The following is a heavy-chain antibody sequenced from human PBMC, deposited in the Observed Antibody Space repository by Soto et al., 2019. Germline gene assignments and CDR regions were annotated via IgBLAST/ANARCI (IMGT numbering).Heavy chain of an antibody. V-gene: IGHV3-30-3*01. Sequence: QVQLVESGGGVVQPGRSLRLSCAASGFTFTTYAMHWVRQAPGKGLEWVAAISYDGSNTYSADSVKGRFTISRDNSKDTLYLQLNSLRAEDTATYYCARDLALAGNYWGQGVLVTVSS. J-gene: IGHJ4*02. CDR2: ISYDGSNT. CDR1: GFTFTTYA. D-gene: IGHD6-19*01. CDR3: ARDLALAGNY.